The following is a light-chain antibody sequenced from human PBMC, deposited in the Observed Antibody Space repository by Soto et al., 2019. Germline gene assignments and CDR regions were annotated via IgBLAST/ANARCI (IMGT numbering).Light chain of an antibody. J-gene: IGKJ4*01. V-gene: IGKV1-39*01. CDR2: GAS. Sequence: DIQMTQSPSSLSASVGDRVTITCRASQNIGTFLNWYQQKPGKAPKLLIYGASNLSTGVPSTFSGRGSGTDCSLTISSLPPYDFATYLCHRCFSTPVLSFEGGTKVEIK. CDR1: QNIGTF. CDR3: HRCFSTPVLS.